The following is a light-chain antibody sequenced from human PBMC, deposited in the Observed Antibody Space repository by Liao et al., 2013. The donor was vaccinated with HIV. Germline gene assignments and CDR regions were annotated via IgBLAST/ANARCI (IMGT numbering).Light chain of an antibody. CDR3: QAWDSSTASYV. J-gene: IGLJ1*01. CDR2: HNT. CDR1: NIGSKS. Sequence: SYVVTQSPSVSVAPGKTATITCGGNNIGSKSVHWYQQKPGQAPVVVIDHNTDRPSGIPERISGSNSGNTASLTISRAEAGDEADYYCQAWDSSTASYVFGTGTKVTVL. V-gene: IGLV3-21*01.